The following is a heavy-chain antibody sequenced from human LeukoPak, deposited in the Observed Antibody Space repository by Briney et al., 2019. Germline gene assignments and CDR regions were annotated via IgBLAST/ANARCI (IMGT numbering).Heavy chain of an antibody. CDR1: GYTFTSNY. D-gene: IGHD2-15*01. V-gene: IGHV1-46*01. CDR2: ISPSGGST. CDR3: ARDTPVRDGEWCFNR. Sequence: ASVKVSCKAFGYTFTSNYMHWVRQAPGQGPEWMGVISPSGGSTSYAQKFQGRVTLTRDMSTSTDYLELSSLRSEDTAVYYCARDTPVRDGEWCFNRWGQGTLVTASS. J-gene: IGHJ5*02.